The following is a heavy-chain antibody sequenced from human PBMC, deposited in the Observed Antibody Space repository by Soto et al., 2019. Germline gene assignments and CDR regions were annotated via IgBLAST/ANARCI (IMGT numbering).Heavy chain of an antibody. Sequence: SETLSLTCSVSGASIITTYYWGWIRQTPGKGLGWIGSVYYSGATFYNPSLKSRVTILVDTSKSQFSLMLGSVTAADTAVYYCARHDWARFYGMDVWGQGTTVTVSS. CDR2: VYYSGAT. CDR1: GASIITTYY. J-gene: IGHJ6*02. CDR3: ARHDWARFYGMDV. D-gene: IGHD2-21*01. V-gene: IGHV4-39*01.